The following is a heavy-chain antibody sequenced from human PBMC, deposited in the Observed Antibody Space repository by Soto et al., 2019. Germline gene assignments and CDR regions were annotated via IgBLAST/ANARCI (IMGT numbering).Heavy chain of an antibody. CDR2: INHSGST. CDR1: GGSFSGYY. D-gene: IGHD6-13*01. J-gene: IGHJ5*02. V-gene: IGHV4-34*01. Sequence: SETLSLTCAVYGGSFSGYYWSWIRQPPGKGLEWIGEINHSGSTNYNPSLKSRVTISVDTSKNQFSLKLSSVTAADTAVYYCARGYAGIAAAGIRELGNWFDPWGQGTLVTVSS. CDR3: ARGYAGIAAAGIRELGNWFDP.